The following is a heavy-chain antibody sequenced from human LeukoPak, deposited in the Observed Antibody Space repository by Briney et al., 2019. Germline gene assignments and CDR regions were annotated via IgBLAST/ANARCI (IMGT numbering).Heavy chain of an antibody. D-gene: IGHD3-3*01. Sequence: SETLSLTCTVSGGSISSHYWSWIRQPPGKGLEWIGYIYYSGSTNYNPSLKSRVTISVDTSKNQFSLKLSSVSAADTAVYYCARTYYDFWSGYTSPLSFDYWGQGTLVTVSS. V-gene: IGHV4-59*11. CDR2: IYYSGST. CDR3: ARTYYDFWSGYTSPLSFDY. CDR1: GGSISSHY. J-gene: IGHJ4*02.